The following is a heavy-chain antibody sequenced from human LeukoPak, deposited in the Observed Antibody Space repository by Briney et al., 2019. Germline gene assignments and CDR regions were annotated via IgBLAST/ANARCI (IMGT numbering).Heavy chain of an antibody. CDR1: GFTFNNYA. CDR2: ISGSGRSDI. J-gene: IGHJ5*02. CDR3: AKERYSSSWVKGNWFDP. D-gene: IGHD6-13*01. Sequence: GGSLRLSCAASGFTFNNYAMSWVRQAPGKGLEWVSAISGSGRSDIYYTDSVKGRFTISRDNSKNTLYLQMNSLRAEDTAVYYCAKERYSSSWVKGNWFDPWGQGTLVTVSS. V-gene: IGHV3-23*01.